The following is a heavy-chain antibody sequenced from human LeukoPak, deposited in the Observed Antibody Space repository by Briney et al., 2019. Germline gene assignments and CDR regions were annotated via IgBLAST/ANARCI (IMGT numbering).Heavy chain of an antibody. V-gene: IGHV3-53*01. CDR3: AKRKRVIAAAGVDY. CDR2: IYSGGST. Sequence: PGGSLRLSCAASGFIVSSNSMTWVRQAPGKGLEWVSVIYSGGSTYYADSVKGRFTISRDNSKNTVYLQMNSLRAEDTAVYYCAKRKRVIAAAGVDYWDQGTLVTVSS. J-gene: IGHJ4*02. CDR1: GFIVSSNS. D-gene: IGHD6-13*01.